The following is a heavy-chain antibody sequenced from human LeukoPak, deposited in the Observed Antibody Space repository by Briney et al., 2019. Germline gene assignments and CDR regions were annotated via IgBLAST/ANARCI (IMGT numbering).Heavy chain of an antibody. D-gene: IGHD3-22*01. Sequence: GGSLRLSCAASGFTFSSYAMSWVRQARGKWLEWVSAISGSGGSTYYADSVKGRFTISRDNSKNTMYLQMNSLRAEDTAVYYCAKVPRYYYDSSGYYLHPFFDYWGQGTLVTVSS. CDR2: ISGSGGST. V-gene: IGHV3-23*01. J-gene: IGHJ4*02. CDR1: GFTFSSYA. CDR3: AKVPRYYYDSSGYYLHPFFDY.